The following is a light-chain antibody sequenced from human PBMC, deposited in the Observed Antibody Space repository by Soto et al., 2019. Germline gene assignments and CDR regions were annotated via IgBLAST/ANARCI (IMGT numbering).Light chain of an antibody. Sequence: IQMSQSPSTLSGSIGDKVTITFRASQTISSWLAWYQQKPGKAPKLLIYKASTLKSGVPSRFSGSGSGTEFTLPISSLQPEDSATYYCQQLNSFPITFGQGTRLEIK. J-gene: IGKJ5*01. CDR1: QTISSW. CDR3: QQLNSFPIT. V-gene: IGKV1-5*03. CDR2: KAS.